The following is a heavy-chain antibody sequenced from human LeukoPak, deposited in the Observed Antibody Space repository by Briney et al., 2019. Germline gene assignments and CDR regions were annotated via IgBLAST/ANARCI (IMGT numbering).Heavy chain of an antibody. Sequence: GGSLRLSCAASGFTFSSYGMSWVRQAPGKGLEWVSAISGSGGNTYYADSVKGRFTISRDNAKNSLYLQMNSLRAEDTAVYYCAREGLRYFDWNSDYWGQGTLVTISS. CDR1: GFTFSSYG. CDR2: ISGSGGNT. CDR3: AREGLRYFDWNSDY. J-gene: IGHJ4*02. V-gene: IGHV3-23*01. D-gene: IGHD3-9*01.